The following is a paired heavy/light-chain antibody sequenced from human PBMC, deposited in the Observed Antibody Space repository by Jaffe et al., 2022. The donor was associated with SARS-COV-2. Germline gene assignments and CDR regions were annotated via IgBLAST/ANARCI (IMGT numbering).Heavy chain of an antibody. D-gene: IGHD6-6*01. Sequence: EVQLLESGGGLIQPGGSLRLSCAASGFTFSNYAMSWVRQAPGKGLEWVSGLTGSGGDTYYADSVKGRFTISRDNSKNTLYLQMNSLRVEDTAIYFCAKGRHDYTSSNGDYWGQGTLVTVSS. V-gene: IGHV3-23*01. CDR1: GFTFSNYA. CDR2: LTGSGGDT. J-gene: IGHJ4*02. CDR3: AKGRHDYTSSNGDY.
Light chain of an antibody. CDR3: QKYNSAPST. CDR1: QGITNY. Sequence: DIEMTQSPSSLSASVGDRVTITCRASQGITNYLAWYQQKPGKVPKLLIYGASTLESGVPSRFSGSGSGTDFTLTISSLQPEDVATYYCQKYNSAPSTFGPGTKVDIK. V-gene: IGKV1-27*01. CDR2: GAS. J-gene: IGKJ3*01.